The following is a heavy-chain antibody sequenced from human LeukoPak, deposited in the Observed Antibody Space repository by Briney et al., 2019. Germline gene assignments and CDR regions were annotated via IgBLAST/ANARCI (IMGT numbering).Heavy chain of an antibody. D-gene: IGHD3-22*01. Sequence: GGSLRLSCAASGFTFSSYSMNWVRQAPGKGLEWVSSISSSSSYIYYADSVKGRFTISRDNAKNSLYLQMNSLRAEDTAVYYCARSITMIVVVIRYNWFDPWGQGTLVTVSS. V-gene: IGHV3-21*01. CDR2: ISSSSSYI. J-gene: IGHJ5*02. CDR3: ARSITMIVVVIRYNWFDP. CDR1: GFTFSSYS.